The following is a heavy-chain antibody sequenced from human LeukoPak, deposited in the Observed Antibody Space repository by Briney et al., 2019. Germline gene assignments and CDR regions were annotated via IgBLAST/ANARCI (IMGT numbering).Heavy chain of an antibody. D-gene: IGHD3-3*01. J-gene: IGHJ3*02. CDR2: IKQDGSEK. CDR3: ARVDAFWSGYLHDAFDI. Sequence: AGALRLYSAAPGFTFSRYWMSQVCQAPGKGLEWVANIKQDGSEKYYVDSVKGRFTISRDNAKNSLYLQMNSLRAEDTAVYYCARVDAFWSGYLHDAFDIWGQGTMVTVSS. V-gene: IGHV3-7*05. CDR1: GFTFSRYW.